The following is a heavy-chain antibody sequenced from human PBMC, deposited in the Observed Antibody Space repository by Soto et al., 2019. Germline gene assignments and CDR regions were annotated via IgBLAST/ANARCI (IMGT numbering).Heavy chain of an antibody. Sequence: SVKVSCKASGGTFSSYAISWVRQAPGQGLEWMGGIIPIFGTANYAQKFQGRVTITADESTSTAYMELSSLRSEDTAVYYCARGASKYYDILTGAYFDYWGQGTLVTVSS. D-gene: IGHD3-9*01. V-gene: IGHV1-69*13. CDR3: ARGASKYYDILTGAYFDY. CDR2: IIPIFGTA. J-gene: IGHJ4*02. CDR1: GGTFSSYA.